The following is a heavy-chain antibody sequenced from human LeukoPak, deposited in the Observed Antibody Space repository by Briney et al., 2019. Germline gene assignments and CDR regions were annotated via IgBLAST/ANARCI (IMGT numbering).Heavy chain of an antibody. CDR2: ISGSGGST. CDR3: AKDPLLWFGESYFDY. J-gene: IGHJ4*02. D-gene: IGHD3-10*01. Sequence: GGSLRLSCAASGFTFSSYAMSWVRQAPGKGLEWVSAISGSGGSTYYADSVKGRFTISRDNSKNTLYLRMNSLRAEDTAVYYCAKDPLLWFGESYFDYWGQGTLVTVSS. CDR1: GFTFSSYA. V-gene: IGHV3-23*01.